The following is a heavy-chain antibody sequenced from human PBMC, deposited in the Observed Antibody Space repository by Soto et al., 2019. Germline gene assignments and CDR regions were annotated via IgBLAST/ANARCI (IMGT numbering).Heavy chain of an antibody. Sequence: QVQLVQSGAEVKKPGASVKVSCKASGYTFTSYDINWVRQATGQGLEWMGWMNPNSGNTGYAQKFQGRVTMTRNTSISTAYMELSSLTSEDTAVYYCARGGVVVPAAYYYYYGMDVWGQGTTVTVSS. V-gene: IGHV1-8*01. CDR2: MNPNSGNT. CDR1: GYTFTSYD. CDR3: ARGGVVVPAAYYYYYGMDV. J-gene: IGHJ6*02. D-gene: IGHD2-2*01.